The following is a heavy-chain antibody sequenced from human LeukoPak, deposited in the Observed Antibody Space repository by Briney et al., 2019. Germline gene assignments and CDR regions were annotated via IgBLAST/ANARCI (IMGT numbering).Heavy chain of an antibody. D-gene: IGHD3-10*01. CDR1: GDSISSSNW. V-gene: IGHV4-4*02. CDR2: IYHSGNT. J-gene: IGHJ3*02. Sequence: SETLSLTCAVSGDSISSSNWWSWVRQPPGKGLEWIGEIYHSGNTNYNPSLKSRVTMSVDKSKNQFSLKLSSVTAADTAVYYCASGSGSYPHIWGQGTMVTVSS. CDR3: ASGSGSYPHI.